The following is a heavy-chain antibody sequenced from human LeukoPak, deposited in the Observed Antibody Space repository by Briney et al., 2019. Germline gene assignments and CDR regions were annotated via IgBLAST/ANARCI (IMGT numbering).Heavy chain of an antibody. Sequence: GGSLRLSCTASGFTFRDYWMHWIRQTPREGLVWVSRINGDETSRAYADSVEGRFTISRDNAKNTLYLQMNSLRAEDTAVYYCAREWELRYWGQGTLVTVSS. D-gene: IGHD1-26*01. CDR1: GFTFRDYW. CDR2: INGDETSR. CDR3: AREWELRY. V-gene: IGHV3-74*01. J-gene: IGHJ4*02.